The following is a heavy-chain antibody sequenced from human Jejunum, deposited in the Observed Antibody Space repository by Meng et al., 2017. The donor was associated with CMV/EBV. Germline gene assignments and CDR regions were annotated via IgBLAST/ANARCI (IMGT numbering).Heavy chain of an antibody. Sequence: FTLYGCAVGGGGIHQSPRTAVQRLALIYWNDDERYSPSLKSRLTITKDTSKNQVVLTMSDMDTVDTATYYCAHRGDGTSTTYSYYFDYWGPGTLVTVSS. J-gene: IGHJ4*02. CDR2: IYWNDDE. V-gene: IGHV2-5*01. CDR3: AHRGDGTSTTYSYYFDY. D-gene: IGHD2-21*01. CDR1: FTLYGCAVG.